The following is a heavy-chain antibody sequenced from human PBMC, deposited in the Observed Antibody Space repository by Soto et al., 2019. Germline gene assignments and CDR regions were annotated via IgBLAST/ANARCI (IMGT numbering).Heavy chain of an antibody. V-gene: IGHV3-33*01. Sequence: QVQLVESGGGVVQPGRSLRLSCAASGFTFSSYGMHWVRQAPGKGLEWVAVIWYDGSNKYYADSVKGRFTISRDNSKNTLDLQMNSLRAEDTAVYYCARERLRFLEWPTSDAFTIWGQGTMVTVSS. D-gene: IGHD3-3*01. J-gene: IGHJ3*02. CDR1: GFTFSSYG. CDR3: ARERLRFLEWPTSDAFTI. CDR2: IWYDGSNK.